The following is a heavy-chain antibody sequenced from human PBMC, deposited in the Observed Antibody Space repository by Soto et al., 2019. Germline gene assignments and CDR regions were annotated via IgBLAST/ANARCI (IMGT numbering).Heavy chain of an antibody. D-gene: IGHD3-3*01. Sequence: ASVKVSCKASGYTFTSYGISWVRQAPGQGLEWMGWISPYNGNTNYEQKLQGRVTMTTDTSTSTAYMELRSLRSDDTAVYYCARDSLDFWSSYSLNWFDPWGQGTLVTVSS. CDR2: ISPYNGNT. CDR1: GYTFTSYG. J-gene: IGHJ5*02. V-gene: IGHV1-18*04. CDR3: ARDSLDFWSSYSLNWFDP.